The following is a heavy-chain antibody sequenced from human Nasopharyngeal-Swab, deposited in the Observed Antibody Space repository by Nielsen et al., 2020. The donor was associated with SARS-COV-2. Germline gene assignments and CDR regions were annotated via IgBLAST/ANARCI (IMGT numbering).Heavy chain of an antibody. D-gene: IGHD4-17*01. CDR3: ARPHLNGDYSNFDY. CDR2: IDPSDSYT. CDR1: GYNFPSYW. Sequence: KVSCKGSGYNFPSYWISWVRQMPGKGLEWMGTIDPSDSYTNYSPSFQGHVTISADKSISTAYLQWSSLKASDTAMYYCARPHLNGDYSNFDYWGQGTLVTVSS. J-gene: IGHJ4*02. V-gene: IGHV5-10-1*01.